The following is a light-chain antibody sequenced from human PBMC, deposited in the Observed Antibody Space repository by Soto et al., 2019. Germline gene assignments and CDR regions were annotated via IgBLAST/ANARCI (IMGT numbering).Light chain of an antibody. Sequence: QSALTQPRSVSGSPGQSVTISCTGTSSDVGGYNYVSWYQQHPGKAPKLMIYDVSKRPSGVPDRFSGSKSGNTASLTISGLQTEYEADYYCCSYAGSPYVFGTGIKVTVL. V-gene: IGLV2-11*01. J-gene: IGLJ1*01. CDR3: CSYAGSPYV. CDR2: DVS. CDR1: SSDVGGYNY.